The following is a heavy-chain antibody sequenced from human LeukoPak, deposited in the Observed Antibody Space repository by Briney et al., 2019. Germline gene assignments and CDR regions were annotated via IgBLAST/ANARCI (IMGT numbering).Heavy chain of an antibody. J-gene: IGHJ4*02. Sequence: GGSLRLSCAASGFTFSSYAMSWVRQAPGKGLEWVSAISGSGGSTYYADSVKGRFTISRDNSKNTLYLQMNSLRAEDTAVYYCAKDRHIVVVPAARGFDYWGQGTLVTVSS. V-gene: IGHV3-23*01. CDR1: GFTFSSYA. CDR3: AKDRHIVVVPAARGFDY. CDR2: ISGSGGST. D-gene: IGHD2-2*01.